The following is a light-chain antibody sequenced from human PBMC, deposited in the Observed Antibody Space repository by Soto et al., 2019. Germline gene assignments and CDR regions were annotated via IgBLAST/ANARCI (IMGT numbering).Light chain of an antibody. Sequence: QSVLTQPASVSGSTGQSITISCTRTSSDVGSYNLVSWYQQHPGKAPKLMIYEVSKRPSGVSNRFSGSKSGNTASLTVSGLQAEDEADYYCCSYAGSSTHVFGTGTKVTVL. CDR3: CSYAGSSTHV. V-gene: IGLV2-23*02. J-gene: IGLJ1*01. CDR2: EVS. CDR1: SSDVGSYNL.